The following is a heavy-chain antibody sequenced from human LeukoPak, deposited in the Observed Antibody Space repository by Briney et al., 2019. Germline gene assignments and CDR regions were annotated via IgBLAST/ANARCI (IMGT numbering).Heavy chain of an antibody. D-gene: IGHD3-16*01. CDR3: TRGGGLDV. CDR1: GFTFSSYA. J-gene: IGHJ6*02. V-gene: IGHV3-7*03. Sequence: GGSLRLSCAASGFTFSSYAMNWARQAPGKGLEWVASINHNGNVNYYVDSVKGRFTISRDNAKNSLYLQMSNLRAEDTAVYFCTRGGGLDVWGQGATVTVSS. CDR2: INHNGNVN.